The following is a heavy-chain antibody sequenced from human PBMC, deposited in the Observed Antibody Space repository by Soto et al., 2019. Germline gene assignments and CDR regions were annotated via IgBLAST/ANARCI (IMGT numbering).Heavy chain of an antibody. CDR2: IYPGDSDT. CDR3: ARYPTLTDYFYYGMDV. Sequence: PGESLKISCKGSGYIFVNYWIVWVRQIPGKGLEWMGIIYPGDSDTRYSPSFQGQVTISADRSSNTAYLQWSSLKASDTAMYYCARYPTLTDYFYYGMDVWDQGTTVTVSS. J-gene: IGHJ6*02. D-gene: IGHD4-17*01. V-gene: IGHV5-51*01. CDR1: GYIFVNYW.